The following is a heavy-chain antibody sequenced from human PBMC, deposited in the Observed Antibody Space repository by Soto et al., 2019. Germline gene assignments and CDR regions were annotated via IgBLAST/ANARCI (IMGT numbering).Heavy chain of an antibody. CDR2: ISTYNGDT. J-gene: IGHJ6*02. V-gene: IGHV1-18*01. Sequence: QVQLVQSGPDVRKPGASVKVSCGASGYTFTTSGISWVRQVPGQGLEWMGWISTYNGDTNSAQNFQGRVLMTADTSTGTAYMELMSLKSDDTAVYYCARQGSWPYYYYGLDVWGQGTTVTVSS. CDR3: ARQGSWPYYYYGLDV. D-gene: IGHD1-26*01. CDR1: GYTFTTSG.